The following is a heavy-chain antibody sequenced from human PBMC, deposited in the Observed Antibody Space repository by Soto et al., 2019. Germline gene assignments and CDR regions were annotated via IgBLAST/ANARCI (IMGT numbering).Heavy chain of an antibody. CDR2: IKQDGSEK. CDR3: VRDKEMGSPLGSNFEF. Sequence: EVHLVESGGNLVQPGGSLRLSCAASGFTFSNYWMSWVRQAPGRGLEWVATIKQDGSEKYYVDSVTGRFTISRDNTNNSLFLHMSSLGGEGTAVYYCVRDKEMGSPLGSNFEFWGQGTLVTVSS. CDR1: GFTFSNYW. V-gene: IGHV3-7*05. J-gene: IGHJ4*02. D-gene: IGHD1-26*01.